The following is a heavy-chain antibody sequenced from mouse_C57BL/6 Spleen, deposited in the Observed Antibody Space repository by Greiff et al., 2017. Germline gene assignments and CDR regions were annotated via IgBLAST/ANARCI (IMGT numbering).Heavy chain of an antibody. CDR3: ERWGSPYAMDY. J-gene: IGHJ4*01. V-gene: IGHV1-80*01. D-gene: IGHD1-1*01. CDR2: IYPGDGDT. CDR1: GYAFSSYW. Sequence: VQVVESGAELVKPGASVKISCKASGYAFSSYWMNWVKQRPGKGLEWIGQIYPGDGDTNYNGKFKGKATLSADKSSSTASMQLSRLSSENSEVYLCERWGSPYAMDYWGQGTSVTVSS.